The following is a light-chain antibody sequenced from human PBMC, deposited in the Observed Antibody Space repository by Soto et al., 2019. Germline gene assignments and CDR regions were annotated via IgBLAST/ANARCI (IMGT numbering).Light chain of an antibody. CDR3: AAWDDSLNGLV. V-gene: IGLV1-44*01. Sequence: QSVLTQPRSVSGTPGQSGSISCSGSRSNIGINAVDWYHQLPGTAPKVLIYANNQRPSGVPDRFSGFKSGTSASLAINGLQSDDEAHYYCAAWDDSLNGLVFGGRTKLTVL. CDR2: ANN. CDR1: RSNIGINA. J-gene: IGLJ2*01.